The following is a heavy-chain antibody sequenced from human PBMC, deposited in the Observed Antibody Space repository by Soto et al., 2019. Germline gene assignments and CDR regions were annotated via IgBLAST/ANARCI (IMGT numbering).Heavy chain of an antibody. Sequence: ASVEVSSKASGYTFSSYAVHWVRQAPGQGLEWMAWINVGNVYTKHSQRFQARVTITRYTAANTYYMELSSLRSEDTAVYYSARGSIEVAVSNDLPVSGQGTTGTVSS. CDR2: INVGNVYT. D-gene: IGHD6-19*01. CDR3: ARGSIEVAVSNDLPV. V-gene: IGHV1-3*01. J-gene: IGHJ6*01. CDR1: GYTFSSYA.